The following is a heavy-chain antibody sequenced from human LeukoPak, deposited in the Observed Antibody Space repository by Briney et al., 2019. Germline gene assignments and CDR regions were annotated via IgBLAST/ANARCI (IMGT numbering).Heavy chain of an antibody. Sequence: SETLSLTCTVSDGSISSYYWSWIRQPPGKGLEWSGYIYYSGSTNYNPSLKSRVTISVDTSKNQFSLKLSSVTAADTAVYYCARVDAHYYYGMDVWGQGTTVTVSS. V-gene: IGHV4-59*01. CDR3: ARVDAHYYYGMDV. CDR1: DGSISSYY. J-gene: IGHJ6*02. CDR2: IYYSGST.